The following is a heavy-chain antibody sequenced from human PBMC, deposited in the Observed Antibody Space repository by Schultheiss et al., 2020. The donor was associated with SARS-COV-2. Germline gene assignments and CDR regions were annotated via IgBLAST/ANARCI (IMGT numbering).Heavy chain of an antibody. D-gene: IGHD6-13*01. V-gene: IGHV3-13*01. CDR3: AREFLDSSSWFYYYYYYMDV. CDR1: GFTFSSYD. Sequence: GGSLRLSCAASGFTFSSYDMHWVRQATGKGLEWVSAIGTAGDTYYPGSVKGRFTISRENAKNSLYLQMNSLRAEDTAVYYCAREFLDSSSWFYYYYYYMDVWGKGTTVTVSS. J-gene: IGHJ6*03. CDR2: IGTAGDT.